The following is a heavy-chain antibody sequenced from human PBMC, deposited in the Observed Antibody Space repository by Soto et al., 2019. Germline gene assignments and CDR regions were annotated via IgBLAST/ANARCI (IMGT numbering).Heavy chain of an antibody. CDR3: ARYNSYAIDY. D-gene: IGHD2-8*01. CDR1: GTSIISYY. J-gene: IGHJ4*02. CDR2: IHYSGTT. Sequence: PSETLSLTCTVSGTSIISYYWSWIRQPPGKGLEWIANIHYSGTTNYNPSLASRVTLSVDTSKNQFSLEMTSVTAADRAMYFCARYNSYAIDYWGRGTLVTVSS. V-gene: IGHV4-59*01.